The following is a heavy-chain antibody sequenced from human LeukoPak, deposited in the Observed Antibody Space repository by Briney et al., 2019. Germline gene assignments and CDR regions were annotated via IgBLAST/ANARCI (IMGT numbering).Heavy chain of an antibody. J-gene: IGHJ4*02. Sequence: SETLSLTCAVSGGSISSSNWWNWVRQPPGKGLEWIGEIYHSGSTNYNPSLKSRVTISVGKSKNQFSLKLSSVTAADTAVYYCARVADYYDSSGFSYYFDYWGQGTLVTVSS. CDR1: GGSISSSNW. V-gene: IGHV4-4*02. CDR3: ARVADYYDSSGFSYYFDY. D-gene: IGHD3-22*01. CDR2: IYHSGST.